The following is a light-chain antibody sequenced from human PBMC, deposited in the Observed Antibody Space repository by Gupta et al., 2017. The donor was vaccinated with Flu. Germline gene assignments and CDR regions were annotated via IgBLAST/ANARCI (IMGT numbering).Light chain of an antibody. Sequence: LSVSPGEGATLSCRASQSVGGKLAWYQQKPGQAPRLLIYEASTRATGVPARFNGSGSGTECTLTITTLQSEEFALYSCHQYTNGPPGPFTFGQGTKV. CDR3: HQYTNGPPGPFT. CDR2: EAS. J-gene: IGKJ3*01. CDR1: QSVGGK. V-gene: IGKV3-15*01.